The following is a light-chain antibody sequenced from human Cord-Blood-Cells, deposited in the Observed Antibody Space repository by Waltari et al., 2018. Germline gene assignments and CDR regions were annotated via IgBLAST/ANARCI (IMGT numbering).Light chain of an antibody. J-gene: IGKJ1*01. V-gene: IGKV3-15*01. CDR3: QQYNNWWT. Sequence: EIVMTQSPATLSVSPGERATLSCRASQSVSSNLAWYQQKPGQAPRRLIYGASTRATGIPARFSGSGSGTEFTLTINSLQSEDFAVYYCQQYNNWWTFGQGTKVEIK. CDR1: QSVSSN. CDR2: GAS.